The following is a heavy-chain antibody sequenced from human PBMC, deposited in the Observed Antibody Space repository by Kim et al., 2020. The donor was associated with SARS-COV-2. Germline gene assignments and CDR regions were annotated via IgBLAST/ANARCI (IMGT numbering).Heavy chain of an antibody. J-gene: IGHJ6*02. V-gene: IGHV4-39*07. CDR1: GGSISSSSYY. CDR3: ARGRNYYGSGGPSLFYFYYYGMDV. CDR2: IYYSGST. Sequence: SETLSLTCTVSGGSISSSSYYWGWIRQPPGKGLEWIGSIYYSGSTYYNPSLKSRVTISVDTSKNQFSLKLSSVTAADTAVYYCARGRNYYGSGGPSLFYFYYYGMDVWRQGTTVPVSS. D-gene: IGHD3-10*01.